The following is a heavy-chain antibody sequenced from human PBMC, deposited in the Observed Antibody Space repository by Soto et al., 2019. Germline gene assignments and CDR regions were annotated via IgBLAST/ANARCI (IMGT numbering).Heavy chain of an antibody. CDR1: GFTFSSYA. Sequence: EVQLLESGGGLVQPGGSLRLSCAASGFTFSSYAMSWVRQAPGKGLEWVSAISCSGGSTYYADSVKGRFTISRDNSKNMLYLQMNSLRAEDTAVYYCAKGMVDIVVVVASTDLDYWGQGTLVTVSS. V-gene: IGHV3-23*01. CDR3: AKGMVDIVVVVASTDLDY. D-gene: IGHD2-15*01. J-gene: IGHJ4*02. CDR2: ISCSGGST.